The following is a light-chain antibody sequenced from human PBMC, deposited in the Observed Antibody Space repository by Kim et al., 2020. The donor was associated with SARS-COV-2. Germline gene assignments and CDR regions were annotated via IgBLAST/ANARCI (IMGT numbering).Light chain of an antibody. J-gene: IGLJ3*02. V-gene: IGLV10-54*04. CDR2: RNN. CDR1: TNNVGNRG. CDR3: SAWDSALSAWV. Sequence: QAGLTQPPSVSKDLRQTATLTCTGNTNNVGNRGAAWLQQHQGNPPKLLSYRNNNRPSGISERFSASRSGSTASLTITGLQPEDEADYYCSAWDSALSAWVFGGGTKVTVL.